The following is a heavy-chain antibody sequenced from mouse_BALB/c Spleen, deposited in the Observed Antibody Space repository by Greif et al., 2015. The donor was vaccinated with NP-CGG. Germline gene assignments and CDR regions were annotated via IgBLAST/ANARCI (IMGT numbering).Heavy chain of an antibody. CDR2: IWSGGST. CDR1: GFSLTSYG. Sequence: VKLQESGPGLVQPSQSLSITCTVSGFSLTSYGVHWVRQSPGKGLEWLGVIWSGGSTDYNAAFISRLSISKDNSKSXVFFKMNKLQANVTAVYYCSRESYEYDVAMDYWRQGTSVAVSS. V-gene: IGHV2-2*02. J-gene: IGHJ4*01. CDR3: SRESYEYDVAMDY. D-gene: IGHD2-4*01.